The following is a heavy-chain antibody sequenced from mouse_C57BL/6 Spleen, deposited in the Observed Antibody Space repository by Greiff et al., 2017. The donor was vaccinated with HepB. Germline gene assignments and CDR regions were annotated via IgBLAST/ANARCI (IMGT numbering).Heavy chain of an antibody. D-gene: IGHD1-1*01. CDR1: GFTFSDYY. V-gene: IGHV5-16*01. CDR2: INYDGSST. J-gene: IGHJ1*03. CDR3: AREEDYYGSSSWYFDV. Sequence: EVKLVESEGGLVQPGSSMKLFCTASGFTFSDYYMAWVRQVPEKGLEWVANINYDGSSTYYLDSLKSRFIISRDNAKNILYLQMSSLKSEDTATYYCAREEDYYGSSSWYFDVWGTGTTVTVSS.